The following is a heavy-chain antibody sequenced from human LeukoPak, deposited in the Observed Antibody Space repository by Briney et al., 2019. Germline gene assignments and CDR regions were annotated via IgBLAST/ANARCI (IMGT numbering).Heavy chain of an antibody. Sequence: GGSLRLSCAASGFTFSNAWMSWVRQAPGKGLEWVGRIKSKTDGGTTDYAAPVKGRFTISRDGSKNTLYLQMNSLKTEDTAVYYCTTEEDIVVVVAAIDYWGQGTLVTVSS. CDR1: GFTFSNAW. D-gene: IGHD2-15*01. J-gene: IGHJ4*02. V-gene: IGHV3-15*01. CDR2: IKSKTDGGTT. CDR3: TTEEDIVVVVAAIDY.